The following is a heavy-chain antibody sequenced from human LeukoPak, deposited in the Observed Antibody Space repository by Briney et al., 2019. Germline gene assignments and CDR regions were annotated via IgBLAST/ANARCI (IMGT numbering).Heavy chain of an antibody. V-gene: IGHV5-10-1*01. J-gene: IGHJ5*02. CDR3: VRQPPGVYDTTQNWFDP. Sequence: GESLRISRKVSGYSFPSYWITWVRQVPGKGLEWMGRIAPSDSYTNYNPSFEGHVTMSVEKSITTVYLQRSSLKASDTAMYYCVRQPPGVYDTTQNWFDPWGQGTLVTVSS. D-gene: IGHD3-22*01. CDR2: IAPSDSYT. CDR1: GYSFPSYW.